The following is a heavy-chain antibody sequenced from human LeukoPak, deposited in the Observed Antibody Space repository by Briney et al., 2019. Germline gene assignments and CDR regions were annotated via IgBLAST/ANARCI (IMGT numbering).Heavy chain of an antibody. V-gene: IGHV1-46*01. CDR3: ARDNSVGDNAWWFDP. D-gene: IGHD1-26*01. J-gene: IGHJ5*02. CDR2: INPSGGRT. Sequence: SVNVSCKACGYTFTSYYMHWVRQAPGHGLEWIGLINPSGGRTGYVWKFQGRVTMTRDMSTSTDYMELSSLRYNDTDIYYCARDNSVGDNAWWFDPWGQGTLVTVSS. CDR1: GYTFTSYY.